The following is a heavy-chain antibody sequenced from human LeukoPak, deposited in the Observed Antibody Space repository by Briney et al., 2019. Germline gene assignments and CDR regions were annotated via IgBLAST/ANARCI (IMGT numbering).Heavy chain of an antibody. J-gene: IGHJ5*02. Sequence: GGSLRLSCAASGFTFSSYAMNWVRQAPGKGLEWVSYISGSGSAIYYADSVKGRFTISRDNAKNTLYLQMNSLRAEDTAVYYCAKTGGFVVVPAAISWFDPWGQGTLVTVSS. CDR3: AKTGGFVVVPAAISWFDP. V-gene: IGHV3-48*04. CDR2: ISGSGSAI. CDR1: GFTFSSYA. D-gene: IGHD2-2*01.